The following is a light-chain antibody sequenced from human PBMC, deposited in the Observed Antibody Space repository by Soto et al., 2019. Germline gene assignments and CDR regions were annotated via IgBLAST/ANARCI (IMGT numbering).Light chain of an antibody. V-gene: IGKV1-39*01. J-gene: IGKJ2*01. CDR1: HNIVTY. Sequence: DIHMAQSPPSLSASVGDRVTITCRASHNIVTYLNWYQQKAGKAPSLLIYEASHLQSGVPFRFFGSGSGTDFTLTIDNLQHEDSETYYCQQSHSTPPTFGPGTKLAIK. CDR3: QQSHSTPPT. CDR2: EAS.